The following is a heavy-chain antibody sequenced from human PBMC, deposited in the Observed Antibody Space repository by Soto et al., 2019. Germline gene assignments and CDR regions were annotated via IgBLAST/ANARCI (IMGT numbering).Heavy chain of an antibody. D-gene: IGHD1-7*01. J-gene: IGHJ4*02. CDR2: IGGDGST. V-gene: IGHV3-23*01. CDR1: GFTFSSYA. Sequence: EVQLLESGGGLVQPGGSVRLSCVGSGFTFSSYAMSWVRQAPGRGPEWVSAIGGDGSTWYADSVRGRFTISRDNSKNTVYVQMNSLRAEDTAIYYCARDRNYPRDQFDNWGQGILVTVSS. CDR3: ARDRNYPRDQFDN.